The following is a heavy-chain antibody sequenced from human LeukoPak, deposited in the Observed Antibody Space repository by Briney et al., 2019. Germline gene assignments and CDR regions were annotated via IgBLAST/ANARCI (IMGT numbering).Heavy chain of an antibody. CDR1: GYTFTSYV. V-gene: IGHV1-69*06. CDR2: IIPIFGTA. J-gene: IGHJ6*03. CDR3: ARASAPSGYYDSSGYRVYYYYYYMDV. Sequence: GASVKVSCKASGYTFTSYVIHWVRQAPGQRLEWMGGIIPIFGTANYAQKFQGRVTITADKSTSAAYMELSSLRSEDTAVYYCARASAPSGYYDSSGYRVYYYYYYMDVWGKGTTVTVSS. D-gene: IGHD3-22*01.